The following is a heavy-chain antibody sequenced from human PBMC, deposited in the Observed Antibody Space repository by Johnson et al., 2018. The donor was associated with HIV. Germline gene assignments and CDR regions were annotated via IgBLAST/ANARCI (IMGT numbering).Heavy chain of an antibody. CDR3: AREYYDSSGYYYGGVSAFDI. J-gene: IGHJ3*02. V-gene: IGHV3-30*04. CDR1: GFTFSSYA. CDR2: ISYDGSDK. D-gene: IGHD3-22*01. Sequence: QVQLVESGGGVVQPGRSLRLSCAASGFTFSSYAMHWVRQAPAKGLEWVAVISYDGSDKYYAASVKGRFTISRDSSKNTLYLQMNTLRAEDTAVYYCAREYYDSSGYYYGGVSAFDIWGQGTMVTVSS.